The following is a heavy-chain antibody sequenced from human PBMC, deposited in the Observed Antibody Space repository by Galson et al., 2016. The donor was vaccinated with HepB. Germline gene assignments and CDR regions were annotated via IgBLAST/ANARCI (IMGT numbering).Heavy chain of an antibody. CDR1: TSTSITYP. CDR3: SSGPHYFDY. D-gene: IGHD6-19*01. CDR2: INTNTGKP. V-gene: IGHV7-4-1*02. J-gene: IGHJ4*02. Sequence: SVKVSCKASTSTSITYPISWVRQAPGQGLEWMGWINTNTGKPAYAQGFTGRHVFSLDTSVSTAYLQISGLQTEDTAVYYCSSGPHYFDYWGQGVQVTVSS.